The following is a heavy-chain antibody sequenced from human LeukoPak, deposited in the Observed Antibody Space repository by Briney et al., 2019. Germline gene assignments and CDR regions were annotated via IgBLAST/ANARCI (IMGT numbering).Heavy chain of an antibody. V-gene: IGHV6-1*01. D-gene: IGHD1-26*01. Sequence: SSQTLSLTCAISGDSVSSYSAAWSWIRQSPSRGLEWLGRTYYRSKWYKDYAVSVKSRIIVNLDTSKNQFSLQLNSVTLEDTAVYYCARVGSYLDTFDMGAKGQWSPSVQ. J-gene: IGHJ3*02. CDR3: ARVGSYLDTFDM. CDR2: TYYRSKWYK. CDR1: GDSVSSYSAA.